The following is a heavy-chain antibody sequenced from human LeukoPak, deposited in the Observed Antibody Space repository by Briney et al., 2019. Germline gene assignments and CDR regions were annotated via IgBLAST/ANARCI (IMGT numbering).Heavy chain of an antibody. V-gene: IGHV3-21*01. Sequence: GGSLRLSCAASGSTFSSYSMNWVRQAPGKGLEWVSSISSSSSYIYYADSVKGRFTISRDNAKNSLYLQMNSLRAEDTAVYYCARGTGRGWSYYYYMDVWGKGTTVTVSS. D-gene: IGHD6-19*01. J-gene: IGHJ6*03. CDR2: ISSSSSYI. CDR3: ARGTGRGWSYYYYMDV. CDR1: GSTFSSYS.